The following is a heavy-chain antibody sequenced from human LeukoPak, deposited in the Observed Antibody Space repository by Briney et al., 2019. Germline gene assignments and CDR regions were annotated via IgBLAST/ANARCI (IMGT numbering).Heavy chain of an antibody. CDR3: ARDVERTGGTYYYGSGSPRG. CDR1: GFTFSSYS. D-gene: IGHD3-10*01. Sequence: GGSLRLSCAASGFTFSSYSMIWVRQAPAKGLEWVSYISTGSSTIYYADSVKGRFTISRDNAKNSLYLQMNSLRDEDTAVYYCARDVERTGGTYYYGSGSPRGWGQGTLVTVSS. J-gene: IGHJ4*02. V-gene: IGHV3-48*02. CDR2: ISTGSSTI.